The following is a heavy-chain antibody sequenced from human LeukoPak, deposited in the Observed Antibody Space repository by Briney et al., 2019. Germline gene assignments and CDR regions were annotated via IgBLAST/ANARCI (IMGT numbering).Heavy chain of an antibody. CDR2: ISGSGGST. D-gene: IGHD3-9*01. J-gene: IGHJ4*02. CDR3: AKDPFEIPFDY. V-gene: IGHV3-23*01. CDR1: AFSFSSYA. Sequence: GGSLRLSCAASAFSFSSYAMSWVRQAPGKGLEWVSAISGSGGSTYYADSVKGRFTISRDNSKNTLYLQMNSLRAEDTAVYYCAKDPFEIPFDYWGQGTLVTVSS.